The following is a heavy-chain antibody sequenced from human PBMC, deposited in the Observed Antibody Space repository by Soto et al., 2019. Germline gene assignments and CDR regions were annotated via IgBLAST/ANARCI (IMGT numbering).Heavy chain of an antibody. CDR2: ISWNSGSI. D-gene: IGHD3-3*01. J-gene: IGHJ4*02. V-gene: IGHV3-9*01. Sequence: GGSLRLSCAASGFTFDDYAMHWVRQAPGKGLEWVSGISWNSGSIGYADSVKGRFTISRDNAKNSLYLQMNSLRAEDTALYYCAKGGLLEWLSSLDDWGKGTLVTVSS. CDR3: AKGGLLEWLSSLDD. CDR1: GFTFDDYA.